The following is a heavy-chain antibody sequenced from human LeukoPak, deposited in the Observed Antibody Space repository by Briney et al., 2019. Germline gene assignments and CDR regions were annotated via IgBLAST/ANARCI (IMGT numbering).Heavy chain of an antibody. CDR3: TSYSGSYLFDY. CDR2: IIPIFCTA. Sequence: SVKVSCKASGGTFSSYAISWVRQAPGQGLEWMGGIIPIFCTANYAQKFQGRVTITADESTSTAYMELSSLRSEDTAVYYCTSYSGSYLFDYWGQGTLVTVSS. CDR1: GGTFSSYA. D-gene: IGHD1-26*01. J-gene: IGHJ4*02. V-gene: IGHV1-69*13.